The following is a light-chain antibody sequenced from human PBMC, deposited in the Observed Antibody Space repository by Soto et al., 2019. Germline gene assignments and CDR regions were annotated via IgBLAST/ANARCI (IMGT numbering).Light chain of an antibody. CDR1: SSDVGGYNL. CDR3: SSYKSSSTLPYV. Sequence: QSALTQPASVSGSPGQSITISCTGTSSDVGGYNLVSWYQQYPDKAPKLMIFDVNTRPSGVSNRFSGSKSGNTASLPISGLQAEDEADYYCSSYKSSSTLPYVFGNGTKVTVL. CDR2: DVN. J-gene: IGLJ1*01. V-gene: IGLV2-14*01.